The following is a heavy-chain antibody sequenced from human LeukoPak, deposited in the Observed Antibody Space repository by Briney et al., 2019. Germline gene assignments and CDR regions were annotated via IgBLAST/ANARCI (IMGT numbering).Heavy chain of an antibody. V-gene: IGHV4-59*01. J-gene: IGHJ3*02. D-gene: IGHD5-24*01. CDR1: GGSISSYY. CDR2: IYYSGST. Sequence: PSETLSLTCTVSGGSISSYYWSWIRQPPGKGLEWIGYIYYSGSTNYNPSLKSRVTISVDTSKNQFSLKLSSVTAADTAVYYCARVRKGGYNGDAFDIWGQGTMVTVSS. CDR3: ARVRKGGYNGDAFDI.